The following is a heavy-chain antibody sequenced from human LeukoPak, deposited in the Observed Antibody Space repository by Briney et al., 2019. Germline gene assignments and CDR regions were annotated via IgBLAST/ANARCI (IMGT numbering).Heavy chain of an antibody. CDR3: ARSWAPIAVYYYYMDV. CDR2: IIPIFGTA. CDR1: GGTFSSYA. J-gene: IGHJ6*03. V-gene: IGHV1-69*05. Sequence: SVKVSCKASGGTFSSYAISWVRQAPGQWLEWMGGIIPIFGTANYAQKFQGRVTITTDESTSTAYMELSSLRSEDTAVYYCARSWAPIAVYYYYMDVWGKGTTVTVSS. D-gene: IGHD2-21*01.